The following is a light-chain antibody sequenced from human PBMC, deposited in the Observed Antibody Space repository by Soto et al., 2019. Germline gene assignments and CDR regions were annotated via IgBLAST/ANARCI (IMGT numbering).Light chain of an antibody. CDR3: AAWDDTLSGREI. CDR2: RNN. CDR1: TPNIGSNY. J-gene: IGLJ2*01. Sequence: QSVLTQPPSTSGTPGQRVTISCSGSTPNIGSNYVYWYQQVPGTAPKLLIYRNNQRPSGVPDRFSGSKSGTSASLAISGLRSEDEADYYCAAWDDTLSGREIFGGGIKVTVL. V-gene: IGLV1-47*01.